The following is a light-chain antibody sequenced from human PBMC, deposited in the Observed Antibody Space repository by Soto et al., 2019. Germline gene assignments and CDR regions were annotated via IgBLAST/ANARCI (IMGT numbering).Light chain of an antibody. CDR2: NVS. Sequence: DVLMTQSPLSLPVTLGQPASISCLSSRSLAYIDGNTYLNWFQQRPGQSTRRLIYNVSNRDYRVPERSSRSGSGTAFTLKISSVEAEAVAVYYCMQGTHWPPYTFGQGTKQEIK. CDR1: RSLAYIDGNTY. V-gene: IGKV2-30*01. J-gene: IGKJ2*01. CDR3: MQGTHWPPYT.